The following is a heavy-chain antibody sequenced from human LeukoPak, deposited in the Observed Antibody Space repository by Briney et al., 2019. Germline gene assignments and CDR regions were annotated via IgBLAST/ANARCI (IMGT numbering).Heavy chain of an antibody. D-gene: IGHD2-2*01. V-gene: IGHV3-20*04. CDR3: ARAPITSPFYFDY. J-gene: IGHJ4*02. CDR1: GFAFDEHG. CDR2: INWSGGST. Sequence: GGSLRLSCTASGFAFDEHGMSWVSQVPGKGLEWVSGINWSGGSTGYADPLRGRFTISRDNAKNSLYLQMDSLRAEDTALYYCARAPITSPFYFDYWGQGTLVPVSS.